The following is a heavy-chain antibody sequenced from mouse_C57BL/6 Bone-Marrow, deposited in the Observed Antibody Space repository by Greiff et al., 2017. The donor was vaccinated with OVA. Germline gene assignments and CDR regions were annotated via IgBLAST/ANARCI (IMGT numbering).Heavy chain of an antibody. CDR3: ARPDYDLFAY. CDR2: INTGGSYT. V-gene: IGHV5-6*01. J-gene: IGHJ3*01. Sequence: EVQLVESGGDLVKPGGSVKLSCAASGFTFSSYCMSWVSQTPDKGLEWVATINTGGSYTYYPGSVKGRFTISRDNDKNTLYLQMSSLKSEDTAMDYCARPDYDLFAYWGQGTLLTVSA. D-gene: IGHD2-4*01. CDR1: GFTFSSYC.